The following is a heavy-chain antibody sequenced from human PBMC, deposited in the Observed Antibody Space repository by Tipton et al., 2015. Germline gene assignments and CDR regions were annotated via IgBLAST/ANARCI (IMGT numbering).Heavy chain of an antibody. CDR1: GLSLDDYA. Sequence: SLRLSCEVSGLSLDDYAMHWVRQAPGKGLEWVSGISWSSTYIGYADSVKGRFTISRDNAKKSLYLEMNSLRAEDTAVYYCARVARPDIIYPNWFDAWGQGTLVTVSS. D-gene: IGHD3-10*01. V-gene: IGHV3-9*01. J-gene: IGHJ5*02. CDR3: ARVARPDIIYPNWFDA. CDR2: ISWSSTYI.